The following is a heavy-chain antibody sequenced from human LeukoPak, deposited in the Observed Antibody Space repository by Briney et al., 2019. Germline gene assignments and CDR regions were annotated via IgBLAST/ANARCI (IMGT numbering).Heavy chain of an antibody. D-gene: IGHD2-21*02. J-gene: IGHJ6*03. Sequence: GGSLRLSCAASGFTFSSYSMNWVRQAPGKGLEWVSSISSSSSYIYYADSVKGRFTISRDNAKNSLYLQMNSLRAEDTAVYYCARVRVTDYYYYYYMDVWGKGTTVTVSS. V-gene: IGHV3-21*01. CDR1: GFTFSSYS. CDR3: ARVRVTDYYYYYYMDV. CDR2: ISSSSSYI.